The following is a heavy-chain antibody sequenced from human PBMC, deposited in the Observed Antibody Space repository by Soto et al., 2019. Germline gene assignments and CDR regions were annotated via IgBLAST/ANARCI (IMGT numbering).Heavy chain of an antibody. CDR3: AREGYPFDY. V-gene: IGHV4-59*12. D-gene: IGHD5-12*01. Sequence: ETLSLTCTVSGGSISSYYWSWIRQPPGKGLEWIGHIYYSGSTNYNPSLKSRVTTSVDTSKNQFSLKLSSVTAADTAVYYCAREGYPFDYWGQGTLVTVSS. CDR1: GGSISSYY. CDR2: IYYSGST. J-gene: IGHJ4*02.